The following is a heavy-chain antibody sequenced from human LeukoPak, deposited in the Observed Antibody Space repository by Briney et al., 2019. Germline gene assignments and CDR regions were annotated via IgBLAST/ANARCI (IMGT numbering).Heavy chain of an antibody. D-gene: IGHD4-23*01. Sequence: SETLSLTCTVSDGSISSHYWSWIRQPPGKGLEWIGHIYYGGSINYNPSLKSRVTISVDTSKNQISLKLNSATAADTAVYYCARRTVVTPSWFDPWGQGTLVTVSS. CDR2: IYYGGSI. J-gene: IGHJ5*02. V-gene: IGHV4-59*11. CDR3: ARRTVVTPSWFDP. CDR1: DGSISSHY.